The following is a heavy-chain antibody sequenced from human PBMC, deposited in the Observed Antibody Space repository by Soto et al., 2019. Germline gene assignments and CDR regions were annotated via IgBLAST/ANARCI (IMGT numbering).Heavy chain of an antibody. J-gene: IGHJ4*02. CDR3: AHRVLRTVFGLVTTTAIYFDF. CDR2: IYWDDDK. V-gene: IGHV2-5*02. Sequence: QITLNESGPTQVKPRQTLTLTCTFSGFSLTTSGVGVCWIRQSPGKPPEWLALIYWDDDKRYSPSLKSRLTVTKDTSKNQVVLTMADLDPADTATYYCAHRVLRTVFGLVTTTAIYFDFWGQGTPVAVSS. D-gene: IGHD3-3*01. CDR1: GFSLTTSGVG.